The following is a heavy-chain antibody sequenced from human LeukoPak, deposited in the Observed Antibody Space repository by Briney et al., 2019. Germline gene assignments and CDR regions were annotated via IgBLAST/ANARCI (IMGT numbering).Heavy chain of an antibody. V-gene: IGHV1-69*13. CDR3: ARAATPRYDYVWGSYRYYFDY. CDR2: IIPIFGTA. D-gene: IGHD3-16*02. Sequence: ASVKVSCKASGGTFSSYAISWVRQAPGQGLEWMGGIIPIFGTANYAQKFQGRVTITADGSTSTAYMELSSLRSEDTAVCYCARAATPRYDYVWGSYRYYFDYWGQGTLVTVSS. J-gene: IGHJ4*02. CDR1: GGTFSSYA.